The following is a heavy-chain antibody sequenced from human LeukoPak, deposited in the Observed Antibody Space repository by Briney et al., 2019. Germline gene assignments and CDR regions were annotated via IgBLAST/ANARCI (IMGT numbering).Heavy chain of an antibody. CDR1: GFTFSSYG. CDR3: AKAGDIVVVVAAFDY. CDR2: ISYDGSNK. D-gene: IGHD2-15*01. J-gene: IGHJ4*02. V-gene: IGHV3-30*18. Sequence: GRSLRLSCAASGFTFSSYGMRWVRQAPGKGLERVAVISYDGSNKYYADSVKGRFTISRDNSKNTLYLQMNSLRAEDTAVYYCAKAGDIVVVVAAFDYWGQGTLVTVSS.